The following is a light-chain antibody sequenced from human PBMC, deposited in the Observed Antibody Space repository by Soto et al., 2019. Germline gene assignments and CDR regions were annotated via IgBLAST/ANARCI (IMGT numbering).Light chain of an antibody. CDR2: DVT. V-gene: IGLV2-14*03. CDR1: SSDIGGYNS. CDR3: CSYTSSSTWV. J-gene: IGLJ3*02. Sequence: QSALTQLASVSGSPGQSITSSCTGSSSDIGGYNSVSWYQHHPGKAPRLIIHDVTSRPSGVANRFSASKTGNTAYLTISGLQGEDEANYYSCSYTSSSTWVFGGGTKLTVL.